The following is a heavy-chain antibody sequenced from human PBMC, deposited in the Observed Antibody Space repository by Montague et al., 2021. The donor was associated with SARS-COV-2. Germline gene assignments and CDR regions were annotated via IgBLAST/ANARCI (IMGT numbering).Heavy chain of an antibody. CDR1: GGSIESGNW. D-gene: IGHD2-21*01. J-gene: IGHJ4*02. CDR2: ILHTEST. V-gene: IGHV4-4*02. CDR3: ARAVVGAKTATIES. Sequence: SETLSLTCTVSGGSIESGNWWSWVRQTPGKGLEWIGEILHTESTNFNPSLKSRVIISVDTSKTQISLKLSSVSAADTALYYCARAVVGAKTATIESWGQGTLVTVSS.